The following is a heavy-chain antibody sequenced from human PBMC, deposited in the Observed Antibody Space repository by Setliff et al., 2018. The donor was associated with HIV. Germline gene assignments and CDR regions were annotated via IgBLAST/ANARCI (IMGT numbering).Heavy chain of an antibody. CDR3: NIYYYYYMDV. Sequence: SETLSLTCAVSGYSISSGYYWGWIRQTPGKGLEWIGSIYHSGNTYYNPSLKSRVTMSVDTSKNQFSLNLTSVTAADTAVYYCNIYYYYYMDVWGKGTTVTVSS. CDR1: GYSISSGYY. V-gene: IGHV4-38-2*01. CDR2: IYHSGNT. J-gene: IGHJ6*03.